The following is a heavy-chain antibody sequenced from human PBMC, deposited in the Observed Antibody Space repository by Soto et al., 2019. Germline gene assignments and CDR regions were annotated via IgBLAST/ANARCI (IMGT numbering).Heavy chain of an antibody. CDR1: GFIFSNSD. J-gene: IGHJ4*02. D-gene: IGHD2-15*01. Sequence: QVQLVESGGGVVQPGRSLRLSCVVSGFIFSNSDMNWVRQAPGKRLEWVAVISSDGSYEDYADSVKGRFTVSRDNSKNTLHLQMDSLGVEDTAVYYCAKDVEYGGNPWGYWGQGTLVTVSS. CDR2: ISSDGSYE. CDR3: AKDVEYGGNPWGY. V-gene: IGHV3-30*18.